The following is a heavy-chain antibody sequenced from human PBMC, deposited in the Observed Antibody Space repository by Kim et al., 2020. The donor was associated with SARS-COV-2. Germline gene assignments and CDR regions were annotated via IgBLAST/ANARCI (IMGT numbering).Heavy chain of an antibody. CDR3: ARDRITGTTPNFDY. V-gene: IGHV3-11*05. J-gene: IGHJ4*02. Sequence: DSVKGRVTISRDNAKNSLYLQINSLRAEDTAVYYCARDRITGTTPNFDYWGQGTLVTVSS. D-gene: IGHD1-7*01.